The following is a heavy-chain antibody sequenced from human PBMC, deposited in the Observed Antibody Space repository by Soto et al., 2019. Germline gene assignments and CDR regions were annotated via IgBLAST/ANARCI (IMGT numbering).Heavy chain of an antibody. V-gene: IGHV1-18*01. CDR3: AREDVDTGL. J-gene: IGHJ4*02. Sequence: QVQLVQSGAEVTKPGASVKVSCKTSGYTFRTYGITWVRQAPGHGLEWMGWISAYNGNTNYAQNLQGRVTWTTDTTTSTAYMELRSLRSDDTAVYFCAREDVDTGLWGQGTLVTVSS. D-gene: IGHD5-18*01. CDR2: ISAYNGNT. CDR1: GYTFRTYG.